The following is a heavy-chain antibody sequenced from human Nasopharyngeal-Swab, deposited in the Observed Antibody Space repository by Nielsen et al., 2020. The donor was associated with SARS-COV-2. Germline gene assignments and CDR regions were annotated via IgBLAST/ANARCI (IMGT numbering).Heavy chain of an antibody. J-gene: IGHJ5*02. CDR2: IGGHGDHI. CDR3: AKSRGYTVVTPLFWFDP. Sequence: GESLKISCAASGFTFDDYAMHWVRQAPGKGLEWVSLIGGHGDHIKYAESVKGRFTISRDNAKNSLYLQMNSLRAEDTALYYCAKSRGYTVVTPLFWFDPWGQGTLVTVSS. CDR1: GFTFDDYA. V-gene: IGHV3-43*02. D-gene: IGHD4-23*01.